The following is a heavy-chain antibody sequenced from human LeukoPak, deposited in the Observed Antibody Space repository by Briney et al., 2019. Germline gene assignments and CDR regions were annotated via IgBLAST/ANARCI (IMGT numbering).Heavy chain of an antibody. CDR1: GFTFSSYG. CDR2: IDSFGNTM. CDR3: ARNNWGIDY. V-gene: IGHV3-74*01. D-gene: IGHD7-27*01. J-gene: IGHJ4*02. Sequence: GGSLRLSCAASGFTFSSYGMNWVRQDPGRGLLWVSRIDSFGNTMGYADFVKGRFIISRDNAKNTLYLEMNSLREEDTAVYYCARNNWGIDYWGRGALVTVSS.